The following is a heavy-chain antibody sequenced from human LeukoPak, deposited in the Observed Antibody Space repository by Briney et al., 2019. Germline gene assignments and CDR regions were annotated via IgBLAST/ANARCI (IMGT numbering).Heavy chain of an antibody. CDR2: ISGSGGST. CDR1: GFTFSSYA. J-gene: IGHJ4*02. CDR3: AKDLFVWGSYRYTGDFDY. D-gene: IGHD3-16*02. Sequence: GGSLRLSCAASGFTFSSYAMSWVRQAPGKGLEWVSAISGSGGSTYYADSVKGRFTISRDNSKYTLYLQMNSLRAEDTAVYYCAKDLFVWGSYRYTGDFDYWGQGTLVTVSS. V-gene: IGHV3-23*01.